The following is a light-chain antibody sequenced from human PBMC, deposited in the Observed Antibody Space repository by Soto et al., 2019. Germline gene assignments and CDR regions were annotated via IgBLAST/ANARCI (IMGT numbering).Light chain of an antibody. CDR2: EVS. CDR1: SSDIGTYNY. CDR3: SSYTTSSTQV. J-gene: IGLJ3*02. V-gene: IGLV2-14*01. Sequence: QSALTQPASVSGSPGQSITISCTGTSSDIGTYNYVSWYQQHPGKVPKLMIYEVSNRPSGVSNRFSGSESGNTASLAISGLQAEDEADYYCSSYTTSSTQVFGGGTKLTVL.